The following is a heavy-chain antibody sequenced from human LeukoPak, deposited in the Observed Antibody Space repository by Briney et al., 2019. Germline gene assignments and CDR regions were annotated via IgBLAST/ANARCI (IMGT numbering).Heavy chain of an antibody. CDR3: ARRRITMIVVVRDDAFDI. Sequence: ASVTVSCKASGYTFPSYGISWVQQAPGQGLEWMGWISAYNVNTNYAQKLQGRVTMTTDTSTSTAYMELRSLRSDDTAVYYCARRRITMIVVVRDDAFDIWGQGTMVTVSS. J-gene: IGHJ3*02. D-gene: IGHD3-22*01. CDR2: ISAYNVNT. CDR1: GYTFPSYG. V-gene: IGHV1-18*01.